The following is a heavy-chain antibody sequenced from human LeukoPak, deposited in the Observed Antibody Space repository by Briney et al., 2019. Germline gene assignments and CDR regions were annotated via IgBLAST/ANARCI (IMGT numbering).Heavy chain of an antibody. J-gene: IGHJ4*02. Sequence: PGGSLRLSCAASGFIFSDHYMSWLRQAPGKGLECVSYISGNGDNIRYADSVKGRFIVSRDNAKNSLYLQMNSLRAEDTAVYYCSRDPRILDYWGQGTLVTVSS. D-gene: IGHD1-1*01. CDR1: GFIFSDHY. CDR3: SRDPRILDY. CDR2: ISGNGDNI. V-gene: IGHV3-11*04.